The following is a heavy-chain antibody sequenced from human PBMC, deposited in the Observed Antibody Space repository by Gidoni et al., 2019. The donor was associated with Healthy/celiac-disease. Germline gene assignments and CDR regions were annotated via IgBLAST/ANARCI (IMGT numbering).Heavy chain of an antibody. D-gene: IGHD3-10*01. CDR2: ISYDGSNK. V-gene: IGHV3-30-3*01. CDR3: AGNVLLWFGELSY. J-gene: IGHJ4*02. Sequence: QVQLVESGGGVVQPGRSLRLSCAASGFTFSSYAMHWVRQAPGKGLEWVAVISYDGSNKYYADSVKGRFTISRDNSKNTLYLQMNSLRAEDTAVYYCAGNVLLWFGELSYWGQGTLVTVSS. CDR1: GFTFSSYA.